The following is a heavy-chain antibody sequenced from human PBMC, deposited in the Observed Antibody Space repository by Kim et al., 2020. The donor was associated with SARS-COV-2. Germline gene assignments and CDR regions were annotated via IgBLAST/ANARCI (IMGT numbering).Heavy chain of an antibody. D-gene: IGHD1-26*01. CDR3: ARSGGDYSGNYYY. CDR2: IYYSGTT. CDR1: GGSISNYH. Sequence: SETLSLTCIVSGGSISNYHWNWIRQSPGKGLEWIGNIYYSGTTNYNPSLKSRVTMSVDTSRNQVSLKLSSVTAADSAVFYCARSGGDYSGNYYYWGQGTLVTVSS. J-gene: IGHJ4*02. V-gene: IGHV4-59*08.